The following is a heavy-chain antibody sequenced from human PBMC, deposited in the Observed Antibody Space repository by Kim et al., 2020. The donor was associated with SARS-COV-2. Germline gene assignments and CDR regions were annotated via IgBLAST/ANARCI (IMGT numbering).Heavy chain of an antibody. CDR3: ARGESSGWYEGYFDY. Sequence: GGSLRLSCAASGFTFSSYEMNWVRQAPGKGLEWVSYISSSGSTIYYADSVKGRFTISRDNAKNSLYLQMNSLRAEDTAVYYCARGESSGWYEGYFDYWGQGTLVTVSS. CDR2: ISSSGSTI. D-gene: IGHD6-19*01. J-gene: IGHJ4*02. V-gene: IGHV3-48*03. CDR1: GFTFSSYE.